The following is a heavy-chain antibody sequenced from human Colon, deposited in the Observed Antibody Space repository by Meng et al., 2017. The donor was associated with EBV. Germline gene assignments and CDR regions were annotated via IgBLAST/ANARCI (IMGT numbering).Heavy chain of an antibody. CDR1: IDSFQDYY. V-gene: IGHV4-34*01. Sequence: QLPLQTWGAVLLKPSDTLSTSGHICIDSFQDYYWTGLRHPPGKGRKWNGEINQRENNKYNPSLKSRVTNSLNTSKKQFTLTVSSVTAADSAVHYCARRGPSGNFSPWGQGALVTVSS. J-gene: IGHJ5*02. CDR2: INQRENN. D-gene: IGHD3-10*01. CDR3: ARRGPSGNFSP.